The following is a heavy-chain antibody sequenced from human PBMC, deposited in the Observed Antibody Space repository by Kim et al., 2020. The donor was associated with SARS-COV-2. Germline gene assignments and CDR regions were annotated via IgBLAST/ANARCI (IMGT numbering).Heavy chain of an antibody. J-gene: IGHJ4*01. CDR2: ISYDGSNK. D-gene: IGHD6-19*01. V-gene: IGHV3-33*05. CDR3: ARDLSIAVAGRGGLDY. CDR1: GFTFSSYG. Sequence: GGSLRLSCAASGFTFSSYGMHWVRQAPGKGLEWVAVISYDGSNKYYEDSVKGRFTISRDNSKNTMYMQMNSLRAEDTAVYYCARDLSIAVAGRGGLDYWG.